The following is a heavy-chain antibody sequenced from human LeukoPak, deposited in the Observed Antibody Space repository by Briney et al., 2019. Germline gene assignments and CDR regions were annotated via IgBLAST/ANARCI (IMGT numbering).Heavy chain of an antibody. D-gene: IGHD3-16*02. CDR3: AREVRLSY. Sequence: GGSLRRSCAASGFTFSSYWMSWVRQAPGKGLEWVSYIISSSSTIYYPDSVKGRFPISRDNAKNSLYLQMNSLRDEDTAVYYCAREVRLSYWGQGTLVTVSS. V-gene: IGHV3-48*02. CDR2: IISSSSTI. CDR1: GFTFSSYW. J-gene: IGHJ4*02.